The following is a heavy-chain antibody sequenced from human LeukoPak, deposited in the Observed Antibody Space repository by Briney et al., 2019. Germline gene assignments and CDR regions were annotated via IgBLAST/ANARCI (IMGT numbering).Heavy chain of an antibody. Sequence: SETLSLTCTVSGGSFSSGSYYWSWIRQPPGKGLEWIGYIYYSGSTYYNPSLKSRVTISVDTSKNQFSLKLSSVTAADTAVYYCARDINYGSGSYSGYWGQGTLVTVSS. CDR1: GGSFSSGSYY. CDR2: IYYSGST. V-gene: IGHV4-30-4*08. CDR3: ARDINYGSGSYSGY. J-gene: IGHJ4*02. D-gene: IGHD3-10*01.